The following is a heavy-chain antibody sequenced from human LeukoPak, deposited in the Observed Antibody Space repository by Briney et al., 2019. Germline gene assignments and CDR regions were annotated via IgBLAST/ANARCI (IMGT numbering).Heavy chain of an antibody. CDR2: ISSSGSTI. Sequence: QAGGSLRLSCAASGFTFSSYEMNWVRQAPGKGLEWVSYISSSGSTIYYADSVKGRFTISRDNAKNSLYLQMNGLRAEDTAVYYCAREHYDILTGYYSHGDFDYWGQGTLVTVSS. V-gene: IGHV3-48*03. CDR3: AREHYDILTGYYSHGDFDY. CDR1: GFTFSSYE. J-gene: IGHJ4*02. D-gene: IGHD3-9*01.